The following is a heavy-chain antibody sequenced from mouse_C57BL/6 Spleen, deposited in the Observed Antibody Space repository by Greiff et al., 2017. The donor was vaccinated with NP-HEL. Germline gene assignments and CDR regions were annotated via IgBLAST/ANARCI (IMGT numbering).Heavy chain of an antibody. CDR2: INPSSGYT. Sequence: VQLQQSGAELARPGASVKMSCKASGYTFTSYTMHWVKQRPGQGLEWIGYINPSSGYTKYNQKFKDKATLTADKSSSTASMQLSSLTSEDSAVYYCARWHSYGSSYGYFDVWGTGTTVTVSS. CDR1: GYTFTSYT. J-gene: IGHJ1*03. CDR3: ARWHSYGSSYGYFDV. V-gene: IGHV1-4*01. D-gene: IGHD1-1*01.